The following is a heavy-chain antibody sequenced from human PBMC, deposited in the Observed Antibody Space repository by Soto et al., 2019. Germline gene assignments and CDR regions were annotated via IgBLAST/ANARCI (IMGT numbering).Heavy chain of an antibody. V-gene: IGHV1-69*01. CDR2: IIPIFGTA. CDR1: GGTFSSYA. CDR3: ASQIQIWLHGEPGLPGSSYYYYGMDV. J-gene: IGHJ6*02. Sequence: QVQLVQSGAEVKKPGSSVKVSCKASGGTFSSYAISWVRQAPGQGLELMGGIIPIFGTANYAQKFQGRVTITADESTSTAYMELSRLRSDDTAVYSCASQIQIWLHGEPGLPGSSYYYYGMDVSGHGTTVTVSS. D-gene: IGHD5-18*01.